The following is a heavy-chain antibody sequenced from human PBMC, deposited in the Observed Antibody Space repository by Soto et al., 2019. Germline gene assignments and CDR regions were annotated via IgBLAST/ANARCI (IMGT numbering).Heavy chain of an antibody. CDR2: ISYDETNR. CDR3: AKDPNPNSGTLNWFDP. V-gene: IGHV3-30*18. CDR1: GFTFTTFG. Sequence: QVQLVESGGGVVQPGGSLRLSCAASGFTFTTFGMHWVRQAPGKGLEWVAVISYDETNRNCADSVQGRFTISRDNSKNTVYLQMNSLRVEDTAVYYCAKDPNPNSGTLNWFDPWGQGTLVTVSS. D-gene: IGHD1-26*01. J-gene: IGHJ5*02.